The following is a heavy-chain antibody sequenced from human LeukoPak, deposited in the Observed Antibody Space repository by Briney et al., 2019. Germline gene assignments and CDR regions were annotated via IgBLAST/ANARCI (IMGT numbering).Heavy chain of an antibody. CDR3: ARDYGTRFDYGDPYYYYGMDV. D-gene: IGHD4-17*01. Sequence: PSETLSLTCTVSGGSISSGDYYWSWIRQPPGKGLEWIGYIYYSGSTYYNPSLKSRVTISVDTSKNQFSLKLSSVTAADTAVYYCARDYGTRFDYGDPYYYYGMDVWGQGTTVTVSS. CDR2: IYYSGST. J-gene: IGHJ6*02. V-gene: IGHV4-30-4*01. CDR1: GGSISSGDYY.